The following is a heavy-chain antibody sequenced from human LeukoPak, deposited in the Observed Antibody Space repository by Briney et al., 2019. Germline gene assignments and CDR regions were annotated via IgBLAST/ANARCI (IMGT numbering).Heavy chain of an antibody. J-gene: IGHJ4*02. CDR2: MNPNSGNT. Sequence: ASVKVSCKASGYTFTSYDINWVRQATGQGLEWMGWMNPNSGNTGYAQKFQGRVTITRNTSISTAYMELSGLRSEDTAVYYCARSCTNGVCPLDDWGQGTLVTVSS. D-gene: IGHD2-8*01. CDR1: GYTFTSYD. CDR3: ARSCTNGVCPLDD. V-gene: IGHV1-8*03.